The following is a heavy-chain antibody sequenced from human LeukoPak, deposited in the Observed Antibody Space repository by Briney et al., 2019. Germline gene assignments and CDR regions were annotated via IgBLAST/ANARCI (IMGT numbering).Heavy chain of an antibody. CDR3: ARESVRSGDAPEYFDY. CDR1: GGTFSSYA. Sequence: ASVKVSCKASGGTFSSYAISWVRQAPGQGLEWMGGIIPIFGTANYAQKFQGRVTITADESMSTAYMELSSLRSEDTAVYYCARESVRSGDAPEYFDYWGQGTLVTVSS. D-gene: IGHD2-21*02. CDR2: IIPIFGTA. J-gene: IGHJ4*02. V-gene: IGHV1-69*13.